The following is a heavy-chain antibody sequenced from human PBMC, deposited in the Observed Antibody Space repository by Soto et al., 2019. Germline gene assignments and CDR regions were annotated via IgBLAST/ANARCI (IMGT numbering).Heavy chain of an antibody. V-gene: IGHV3-30-3*01. D-gene: IGHD6-19*01. CDR2: ISYDGSNR. J-gene: IGHJ4*02. CDR3: ARVTQAVAADY. CDR1: GLTHSNYA. Sequence: QVKLVESGGGVVQPGRSLRLSCAASGLTHSNYAMHWVRQAPGKGLEWVAVISYDGSNRYYSDSVKGRFTISRDNSKNTLYLQMNSLRAEDTAVYYCARVTQAVAADYWGQGTLVTVSS.